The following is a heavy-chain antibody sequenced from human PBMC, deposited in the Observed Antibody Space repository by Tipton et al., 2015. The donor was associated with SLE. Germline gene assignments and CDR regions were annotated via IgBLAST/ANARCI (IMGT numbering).Heavy chain of an antibody. V-gene: IGHV4-34*01. CDR3: ARFRDEYYYYAMDV. J-gene: IGHJ6*02. CDR2: ISHSGST. Sequence: TLSLTCAVYGVSFSGYSWSWIRQPPGQGLEWIGEISHSGSTNYNPSLKSRVTISVDASKNQFSLKLSSVTAADTAVYYCARFRDEYYYYAMDVWGQGTTVTVSS. CDR1: GVSFSGYS.